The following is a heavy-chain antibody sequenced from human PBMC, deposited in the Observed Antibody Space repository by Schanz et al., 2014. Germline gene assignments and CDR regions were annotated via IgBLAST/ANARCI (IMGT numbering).Heavy chain of an antibody. CDR3: AKSQGSSFDS. CDR2: ISGGGGTT. D-gene: IGHD6-13*01. J-gene: IGHJ4*02. CDR1: GFTFSSYA. Sequence: EVQLLESGGGLVQPGGSLRLSCAASGFTFSSYAMSWVRQAPGKGLEWVSAISGGGGTTYYADSVKGRFTISRDNSKSTLYLQMSSLRAEDTAVYYCAKSQGSSFDSWGQGTLVTVSS. V-gene: IGHV3-23*01.